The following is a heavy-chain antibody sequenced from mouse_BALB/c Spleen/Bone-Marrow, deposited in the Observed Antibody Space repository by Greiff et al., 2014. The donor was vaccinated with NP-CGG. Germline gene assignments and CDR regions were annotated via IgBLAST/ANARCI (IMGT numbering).Heavy chain of an antibody. CDR2: IWTGGGT. V-gene: IGHV2-9-2*01. CDR3: VREGDYGNFAY. J-gene: IGHJ3*01. Sequence: QVQLQQSRPGLVAPSQSLSITCTVSGFSLTNLDVSWIRQPPEKGLEWLGVIWTGGGTNYNSAFMSRLSISKDNSKSQVFLKMNSLQTDDTAIYYCVREGDYGNFAYWGQGTLVTVSA. D-gene: IGHD2-1*01. CDR1: GFSLTNLD.